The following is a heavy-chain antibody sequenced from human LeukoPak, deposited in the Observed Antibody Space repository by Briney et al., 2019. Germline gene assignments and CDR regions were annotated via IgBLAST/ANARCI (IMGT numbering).Heavy chain of an antibody. CDR2: IYSGGST. CDR1: GFTFSSYA. D-gene: IGHD6-13*01. V-gene: IGHV3-53*01. J-gene: IGHJ6*02. Sequence: GGSLRLSCAASGFTFSSYAMSWVRQAPGKGLEWVSVIYSGGSTYYADSVKGRFTISRDNSKNTLYLQMNSLRAEDTAVYYCARDFFRIAAAGTGYYGMDVWGQGTTVTVSS. CDR3: ARDFFRIAAAGTGYYGMDV.